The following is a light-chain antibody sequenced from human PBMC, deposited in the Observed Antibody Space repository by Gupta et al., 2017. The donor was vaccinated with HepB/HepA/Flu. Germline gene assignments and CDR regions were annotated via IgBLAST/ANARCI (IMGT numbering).Light chain of an antibody. CDR1: QSVSSY. Sequence: EIVLTQSPATLSLSPGERATLSCRASQSVSSYLVWYQQKLGQAPRLLIYDASNRDTGIPARFSGSGFGKDLTLTISSREPEDFAVYYCQQRSNWPSVTFGRGTKVEIK. CDR2: DAS. CDR3: QQRSNWPSVT. J-gene: IGKJ4*01. V-gene: IGKV3-11*01.